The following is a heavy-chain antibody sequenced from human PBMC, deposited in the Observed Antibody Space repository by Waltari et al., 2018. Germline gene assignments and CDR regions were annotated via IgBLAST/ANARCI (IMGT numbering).Heavy chain of an antibody. J-gene: IGHJ3*02. Sequence: QVQLQESGPGLVKHSETLSLTCTIPVRSISSHYWSSVRQTPGKGLEWIGYIYDSGSTNYNPSLKSRVTISVDTSKNQFSLKLSSVTAADTAVYYCARERGIVGSRPDAFDIWGQGTMVTVSS. V-gene: IGHV4-59*11. CDR2: IYDSGST. CDR1: VRSISSHY. CDR3: ARERGIVGSRPDAFDI. D-gene: IGHD1-26*01.